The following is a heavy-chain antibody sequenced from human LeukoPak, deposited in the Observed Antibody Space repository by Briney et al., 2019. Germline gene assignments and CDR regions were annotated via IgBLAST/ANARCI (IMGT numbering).Heavy chain of an antibody. J-gene: IGHJ4*02. CDR1: GLTFSSSW. CDR3: ARDLAFSRLDY. D-gene: IGHD5-12*01. Sequence: GGSLRLSCAVSGLTFSSSWMDWVRQAPGKGLEWVASINSDGIKRYSADSVKGRFTISRDNARNSLYLQMDSLRVEDTAFYYCARDLAFSRLDYWGQGVLVTVSS. V-gene: IGHV3-7*01. CDR2: INSDGIKR.